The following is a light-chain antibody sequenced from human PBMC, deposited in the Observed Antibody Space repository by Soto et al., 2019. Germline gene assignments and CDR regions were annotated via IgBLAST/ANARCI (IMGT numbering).Light chain of an antibody. V-gene: IGLV2-23*02. Sequence: QSALTQPASVSGSPGQSITISCSGTSSDVGSYNVVSWYQQHPGKAPKVIIYEVNKRPSGVSDRFSGSKSGNTASLTISGLQAEDEADYYCSSYAGSRAFVVFGGGTKLTGL. CDR3: SSYAGSRAFVV. CDR2: EVN. J-gene: IGLJ2*01. CDR1: SSDVGSYNV.